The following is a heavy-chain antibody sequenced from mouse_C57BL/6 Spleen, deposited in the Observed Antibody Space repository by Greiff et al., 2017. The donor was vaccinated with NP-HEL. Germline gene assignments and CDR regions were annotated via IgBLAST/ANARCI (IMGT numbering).Heavy chain of an antibody. CDR3: TRSSYDGYPRY. CDR2: IDPETGGT. CDR1: GYTFTDYE. Sequence: VKLQQSGAELVRPGASVTLSCKASGYTFTDYEMHWVKQTPVHGLEWIGAIDPETGGTAYNQKFKGKAILTADKSSSTAYMELRSLTSEDSAVYYCTRSSYDGYPRYWGQGTTLTVSS. V-gene: IGHV1-15*01. D-gene: IGHD2-3*01. J-gene: IGHJ2*01.